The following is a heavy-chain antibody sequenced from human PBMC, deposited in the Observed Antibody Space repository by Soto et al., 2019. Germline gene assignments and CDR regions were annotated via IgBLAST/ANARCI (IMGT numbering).Heavy chain of an antibody. Sequence: QVQLVQSGAEVKKPGSSVKVSCKASGGTFSSYAISWVRQAPGQGLEWMGGIIPIFGTANYAQKFQGRVTITADESTSTAYMELSSLRSEDTAVYYCARGIAVAGSYYYYGMDVWGQGTMVTVSS. CDR1: GGTFSSYA. V-gene: IGHV1-69*01. CDR3: ARGIAVAGSYYYYGMDV. D-gene: IGHD6-19*01. CDR2: IIPIFGTA. J-gene: IGHJ6*02.